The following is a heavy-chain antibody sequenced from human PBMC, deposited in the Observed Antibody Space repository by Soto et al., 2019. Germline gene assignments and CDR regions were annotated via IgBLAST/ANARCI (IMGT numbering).Heavy chain of an antibody. CDR2: INKDGGEK. CDR3: ARSRRLDY. V-gene: IGHV3-7*01. CDR1: GFTFSSYW. Sequence: GGSLRLSCAASGFTFSSYWMSWVRQAPGKGLEWVANINKDGGEKHYVDSVKGRFTISRDNAKNSLFLQMNSLRAEDAAVYYCARSRRLDYCGQGTLVTVSS. J-gene: IGHJ4*02.